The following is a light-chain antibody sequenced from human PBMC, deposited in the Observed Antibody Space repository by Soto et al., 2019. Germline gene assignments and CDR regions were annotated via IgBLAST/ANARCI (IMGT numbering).Light chain of an antibody. Sequence: QSVLTQPASVSGSPGQSITISCTGTTSDVGGYNYVSWYQQHPGKVPKLMIYDVFNRPSGVSDRFSGSKSGNTASLTISGLQAEDEAHYYCSSYTSTSSPVVFGGGTKLTVL. CDR3: SSYTSTSSPVV. J-gene: IGLJ2*01. CDR1: TSDVGGYNY. CDR2: DVF. V-gene: IGLV2-14*01.